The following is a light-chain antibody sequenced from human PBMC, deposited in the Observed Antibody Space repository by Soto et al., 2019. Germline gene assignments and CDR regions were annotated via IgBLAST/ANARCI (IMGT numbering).Light chain of an antibody. CDR2: WAS. Sequence: DIMMIQSPDAPLVFLRARATTTSWCTHTIFHSSNNKNYVAWYQHKPGQSPKXLISWASTRQSGVPDRFSGSGSGTDFTLTIKSLQADVVAFYYCQHFYRSPTFGQGTKVDIK. V-gene: IGKV4-1*01. J-gene: IGKJ1*01. CDR3: QHFYRSPT. CDR1: HTIFHSSNNKNY.